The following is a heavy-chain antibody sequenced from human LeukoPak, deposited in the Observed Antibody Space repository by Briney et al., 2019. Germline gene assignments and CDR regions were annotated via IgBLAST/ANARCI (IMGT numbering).Heavy chain of an antibody. Sequence: SETLSLTCTVSGGSISSYYWSWIRQPPGKGLEWIGNIYYSGSTNYNPSLKSRVTISVDTSKNQFSLKLSSVTAADTAVYYCARGLLLNWFDPWGQGTLVTVSS. CDR3: ARGLLLNWFDP. J-gene: IGHJ5*02. CDR2: IYYSGST. CDR1: GGSISSYY. D-gene: IGHD2/OR15-2a*01. V-gene: IGHV4-59*01.